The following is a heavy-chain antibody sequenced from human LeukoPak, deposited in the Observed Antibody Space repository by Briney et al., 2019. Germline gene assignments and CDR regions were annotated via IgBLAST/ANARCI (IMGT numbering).Heavy chain of an antibody. CDR1: GGSLSTTSW. J-gene: IGHJ4*02. CDR3: ARDNPRTTGYSSGSTFDF. D-gene: IGHD6-19*01. V-gene: IGHV4-4*02. Sequence: SETLSLTCAVSGGSLSTTSWWVWLRQPPGKELEWIGEVYHSGGGNKNYNPSLKSRATISIDTSRNQFSLNLRSVTAADTAVYFCARDNPRTTGYSSGSTFDFWGQGILVTVSS. CDR2: VYHSGGGNK.